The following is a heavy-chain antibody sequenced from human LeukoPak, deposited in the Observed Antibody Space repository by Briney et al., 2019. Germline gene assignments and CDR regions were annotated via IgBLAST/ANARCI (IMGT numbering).Heavy chain of an antibody. V-gene: IGHV3-48*01. Sequence: GGSLRLSCAASGFTFSSYSMNWVRQAPGKGLEWVSYISSSSSTIYYADSVKGRFTISRDNAKNSLYLQMNSLRPEDTAVYYCARGGSGSYYYYYYYMDVWGKGTTVTVSS. CDR1: GFTFSSYS. CDR3: ARGGSGSYYYYYYYMDV. CDR2: ISSSSSTI. D-gene: IGHD3-10*01. J-gene: IGHJ6*03.